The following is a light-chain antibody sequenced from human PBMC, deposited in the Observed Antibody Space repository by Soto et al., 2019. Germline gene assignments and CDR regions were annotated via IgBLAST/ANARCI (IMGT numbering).Light chain of an antibody. J-gene: IGKJ1*01. CDR3: QQYNNWPPWR. CDR2: GAS. Sequence: EIKMTQSPATLSVSKGERATLSCRASQSVNSNLAWYQQKPGQAPRLLIYGASTRATGIPARFSGSGSGTEFTLAISSLQSEDFAVYYCQQYNNWPPWRFGQG. CDR1: QSVNSN. V-gene: IGKV3-15*01.